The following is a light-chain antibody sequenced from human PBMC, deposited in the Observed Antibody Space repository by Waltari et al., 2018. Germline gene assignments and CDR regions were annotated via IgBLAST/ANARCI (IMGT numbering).Light chain of an antibody. V-gene: IGLV8-61*01. Sequence: QTVVTQEPSFSVSPGGTVTLTCGLSPGPVSNSYYPSWYQQTPGQAPRTLIYSTNTRSSGVPDRFSGSILGNKAALTITGAQADDESDYYCVLYMGSGVWVFGGGTKLTVL. J-gene: IGLJ3*02. CDR3: VLYMGSGVWV. CDR2: STN. CDR1: PGPVSNSYY.